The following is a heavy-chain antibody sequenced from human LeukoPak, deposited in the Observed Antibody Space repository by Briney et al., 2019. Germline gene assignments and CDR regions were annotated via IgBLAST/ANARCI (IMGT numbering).Heavy chain of an antibody. CDR2: ISSSGSTI. CDR3: ARDPSKTTVTFDY. D-gene: IGHD4-17*01. V-gene: IGHV3-11*01. CDR1: GFTFSDYY. Sequence: GGSLRLSCAASGFTFSDYYMSWIRQAPGKGLEWVSYISSSGSTIYYADSVKGRFTISRDNAKNSLYLQMNSLRAEDTAVYYCARDPSKTTVTFDYWGQGTLVTVSS. J-gene: IGHJ4*02.